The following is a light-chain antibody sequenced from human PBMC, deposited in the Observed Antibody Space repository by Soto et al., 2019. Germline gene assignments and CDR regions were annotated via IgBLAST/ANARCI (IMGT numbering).Light chain of an antibody. CDR1: QSVDSD. CDR3: QQYKNWPPYT. V-gene: IGKV3-15*01. CDR2: GAS. J-gene: IGKJ2*01. Sequence: EVVMTQSPVTLSVSPGESATLSCRASQSVDSDLAWYQQKPGQPPRLLIFGASTRATGIPARFSGSGSGTEFTLSATSLQSEDFAVNYCQQYKNWPPYTFGPGNKLEIK.